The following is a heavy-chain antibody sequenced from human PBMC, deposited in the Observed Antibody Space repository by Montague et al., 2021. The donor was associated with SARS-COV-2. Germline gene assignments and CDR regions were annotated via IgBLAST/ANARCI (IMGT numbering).Heavy chain of an antibody. CDR3: ARLGIALGGVIVIRYYFDF. CDR1: GASRSTKNFY. D-gene: IGHD3-16*02. V-gene: IGHV4-39*01. CDR2: ISYSATS. J-gene: IGHJ4*02. Sequence: SETLSLTCTFSGASRSTKNFYWGWIRQPPGKGLEWIGSISYSATSYSNPSLKSRVTMSVDTSRNQLSLNLSSVTVADTAVYYCARLGIALGGVIVIRYYFDFWGQGTLVTVSS.